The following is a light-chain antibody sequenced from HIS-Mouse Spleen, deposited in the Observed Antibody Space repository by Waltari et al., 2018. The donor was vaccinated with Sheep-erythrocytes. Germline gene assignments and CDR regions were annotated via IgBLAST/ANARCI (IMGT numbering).Light chain of an antibody. V-gene: IGLV2-11*01. J-gene: IGLJ3*02. Sequence: QSALTQPRSVSGSPGQSVTISCPGTSRDVGGYNYVPWYQQHPGKAPKLMIYDVSKRPSGVPDRFSGSKSGNTASLTISGLQAEDEADYYCCSYAGSSTPWVFGGGTKLTVL. CDR1: SRDVGGYNY. CDR2: DVS. CDR3: CSYAGSSTPWV.